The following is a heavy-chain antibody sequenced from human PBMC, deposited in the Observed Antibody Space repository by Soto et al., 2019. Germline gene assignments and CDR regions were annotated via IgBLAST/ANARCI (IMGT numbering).Heavy chain of an antibody. CDR2: INHSGST. CDR3: ARSLVVVAATHWFDP. J-gene: IGHJ5*02. V-gene: IGHV4-34*01. D-gene: IGHD2-15*01. Sequence: PSQTMSLTYAVYGGYFSVYYWSWLRPPPGKGLEWIGEINHSGSTNYNPSLKSRVTISVDTSKNQFSLKLSSVTAADTAVYYCARSLVVVAATHWFDPWGQGTLVTVSS. CDR1: GGYFSVYY.